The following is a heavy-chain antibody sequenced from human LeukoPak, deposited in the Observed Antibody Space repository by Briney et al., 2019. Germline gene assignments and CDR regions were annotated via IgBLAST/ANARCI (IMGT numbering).Heavy chain of an antibody. Sequence: AGGSLRLSCAASGFTFSSYGMYWVRQAPGKGLEWVAVIWYDGSDKYYADSVKGRFTISRDNSMNTLYLQMNSLRAEDTAVYYCARDMGRGYSYGSDYWGQGTLVTVSS. D-gene: IGHD5-18*01. CDR3: ARDMGRGYSYGSDY. CDR2: IWYDGSDK. V-gene: IGHV3-33*07. J-gene: IGHJ4*02. CDR1: GFTFSSYG.